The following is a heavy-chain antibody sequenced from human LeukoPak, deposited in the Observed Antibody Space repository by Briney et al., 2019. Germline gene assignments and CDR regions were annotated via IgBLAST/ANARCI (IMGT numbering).Heavy chain of an antibody. CDR3: ARVKGREGSTVIIDY. D-gene: IGHD3-10*01. J-gene: IGHJ4*02. CDR2: ISHSGSV. V-gene: IGHV4-59*02. Sequence: SETLSLTCTVSGGSVSNYYWSWIRQSPGKGLEWIGYISHSGSVNYNPSLKSRVTMSVDTSKNQFFLKQSSVTAADTAVYYCARVKGREGSTVIIDYWGQGTLVTVSS. CDR1: GGSVSNYY.